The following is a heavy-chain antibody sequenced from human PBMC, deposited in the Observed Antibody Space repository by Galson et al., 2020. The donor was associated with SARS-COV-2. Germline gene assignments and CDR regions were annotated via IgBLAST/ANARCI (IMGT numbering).Heavy chain of an antibody. Sequence: SETLSLTCTVSGGSISSGGYYWSWIRQHPGKGLEWIGYIYYSGSTYYNPSLKSRVTISVDTSKNQFSLKLSSVTAADTAVYYCAREIAVAGNWYFDLWGRDTLVTVSS. CDR2: IYYSGST. CDR1: GGSISSGGYY. CDR3: AREIAVAGNWYFDL. V-gene: IGHV4-31*03. J-gene: IGHJ2*01. D-gene: IGHD6-19*01.